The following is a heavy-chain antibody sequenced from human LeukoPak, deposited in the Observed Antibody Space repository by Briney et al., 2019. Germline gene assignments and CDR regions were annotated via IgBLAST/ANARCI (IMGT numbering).Heavy chain of an antibody. J-gene: IGHJ6*04. D-gene: IGHD2-15*01. V-gene: IGHV5-51*01. Sequence: GESLKISCKGSGYNFTNYWIGWVRQMPGKGLEWVAIIYPGDSDTRYSPSFQGQVTISADKSISTAYLQWSSLKASDTAMYYCARESSPPAYGMDVWGKGTTVTVSS. CDR2: IYPGDSDT. CDR1: GYNFTNYW. CDR3: ARESSPPAYGMDV.